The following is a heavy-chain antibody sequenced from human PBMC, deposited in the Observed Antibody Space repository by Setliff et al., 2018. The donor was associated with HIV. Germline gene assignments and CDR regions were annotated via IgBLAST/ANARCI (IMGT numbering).Heavy chain of an antibody. CDR2: IWYDGSKQ. J-gene: IGHJ4*02. Sequence: GGSLRLSCTASGFAFSTFAMHWVRQAPGKGLEWVAVIWYDGSKQYYADSVKGRFTISRDNSKNTQYLQMNSLRDEDTAVYYCARDPGGDTSGYLIYYYDYWGQGQWSPSPQ. D-gene: IGHD3-22*01. CDR3: ARDPGGDTSGYLIYYYDY. CDR1: GFAFSTFA. V-gene: IGHV3-33*01.